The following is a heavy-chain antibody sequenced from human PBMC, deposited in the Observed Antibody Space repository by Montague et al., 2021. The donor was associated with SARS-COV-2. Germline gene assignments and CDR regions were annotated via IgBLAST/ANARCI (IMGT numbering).Heavy chain of an antibody. CDR1: GFSFSSHA. CDR3: AKDLRGYNRPADY. J-gene: IGHJ4*02. D-gene: IGHD5-18*01. CDR2: VSGSGSQT. Sequence: SLRLSCAASGFSFSSHAMSWVRQAPGKGLEWVSTVSGSGSQTYXXXPXXGRFIISRDNSRNTVSLQMNSLRAEDTAIYYCAKDLRGYNRPADYWGQGTLVTVSS. V-gene: IGHV3-23*01.